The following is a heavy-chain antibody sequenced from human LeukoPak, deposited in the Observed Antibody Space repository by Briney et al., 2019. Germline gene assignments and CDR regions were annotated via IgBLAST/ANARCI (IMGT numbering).Heavy chain of an antibody. J-gene: IGHJ6*03. CDR2: INHSGST. CDR1: GYSISSGYY. D-gene: IGHD3-16*01. CDR3: ARVWGLFGSYYMDV. V-gene: IGHV4-38-2*02. Sequence: SETLSLTCTVSGYSISSGYYWGWIRQPPGKGLEWIGEINHSGSTNYNPSLKSRVTISVDTSKNQFSLKLSSVTAADTAVYYCARVWGLFGSYYMDVWGKGTTVTISS.